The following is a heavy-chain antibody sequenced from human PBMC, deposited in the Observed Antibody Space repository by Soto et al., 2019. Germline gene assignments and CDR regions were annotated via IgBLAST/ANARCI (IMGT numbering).Heavy chain of an antibody. D-gene: IGHD2-21*02. CDR3: AKTGPVTARIRFDY. CDR2: IDGRDGT. J-gene: IGHJ4*02. V-gene: IGHV3-23*01. CDR1: GFTFRAYT. Sequence: EVQLLESGGGLVQPGGSLRLSCAGSGFTFRAYTMAWVRQAPGKGLEWVSGIDGRDGTYYADSVKGRFNISRDSSRNTRFLQMKSLRADDTAVYYCAKTGPVTARIRFDYWGQGALVTVS.